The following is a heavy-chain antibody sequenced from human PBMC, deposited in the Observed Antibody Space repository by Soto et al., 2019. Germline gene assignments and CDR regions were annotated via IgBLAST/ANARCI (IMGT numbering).Heavy chain of an antibody. CDR2: IDPSDSYT. CDR3: ARSGSTDYYYYGMDV. Sequence: PGESLKISCKGSGYSFTSYWISWVRQMPGKGLEWMGRIDPSDSYTSHSPSFQGHVTISADKSISTAYLQWSSLKASDTAMYYCARSGSTDYYYYGMDVWGKGTTVTVS. J-gene: IGHJ6*04. CDR1: GYSFTSYW. V-gene: IGHV5-10-1*01.